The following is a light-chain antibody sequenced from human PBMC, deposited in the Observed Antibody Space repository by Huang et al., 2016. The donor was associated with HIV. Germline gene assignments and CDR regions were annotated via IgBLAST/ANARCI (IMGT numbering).Light chain of an antibody. Sequence: DIVMTQSPLSLPVTPGEPASISCRSSQSLLHRNGYNYLDWYLQKPGQSAQLLIYLGSNRASGVPDRFSGSGSGTDFTLKISRVEAEDVGIYYCMQAIQIPTFGPGTKVDIK. J-gene: IGKJ3*01. CDR3: MQAIQIPT. V-gene: IGKV2-28*01. CDR2: LGS. CDR1: QSLLHRNGYNY.